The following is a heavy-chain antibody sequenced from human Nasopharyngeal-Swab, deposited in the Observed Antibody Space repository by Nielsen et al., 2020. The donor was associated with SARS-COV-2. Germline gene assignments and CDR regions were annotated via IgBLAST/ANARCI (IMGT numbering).Heavy chain of an antibody. CDR1: GFDFNTYW. J-gene: IGHJ3*02. Sequence: GESLKISCAASGFDFNTYWMHWVRQAPGKGLVWVSRVDNGGYTNYADSVKGRFTISRDNSKNTLYLQMNSLRAEDTAVYYCARDAEWELLGNAFDIWGQGTMVTVSS. CDR2: VDNGGYT. CDR3: ARDAEWELLGNAFDI. V-gene: IGHV3-74*01. D-gene: IGHD1-26*01.